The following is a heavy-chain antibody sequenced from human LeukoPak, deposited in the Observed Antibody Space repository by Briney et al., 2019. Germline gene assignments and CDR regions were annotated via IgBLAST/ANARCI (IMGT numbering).Heavy chain of an antibody. CDR3: ARHILKSFRRLPNWFDP. Sequence: SETLSLTCTVSGGSISSSNYYWGWIRQPPGKGLEWIGSMFHSGTSYYNPSLKSRVTISVDTSKNQVSLNLTSVTDADTAVYYCARHILKSFRRLPNWFDPWGQGALVTVSS. CDR1: GGSISSSNYY. D-gene: IGHD4-17*01. V-gene: IGHV4-39*01. J-gene: IGHJ5*02. CDR2: MFHSGTS.